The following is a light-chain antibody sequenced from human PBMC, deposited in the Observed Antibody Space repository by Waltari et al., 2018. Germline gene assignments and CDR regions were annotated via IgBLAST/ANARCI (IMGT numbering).Light chain of an antibody. V-gene: IGLV1-40*01. J-gene: IGLJ3*02. CDR2: HNT. CDR1: NFNIGEGND. Sequence: QSPLTQPPSVSGAPGQTVTIPCNGPNFNIGEGNDVHWYQQFPGTVPKVLIHHNTLRPSGVPDRFSASKSSTSASLAITGLQPDDEADYYCQSYDSTVGGTVFGGGTKVTV. CDR3: QSYDSTVGGTV.